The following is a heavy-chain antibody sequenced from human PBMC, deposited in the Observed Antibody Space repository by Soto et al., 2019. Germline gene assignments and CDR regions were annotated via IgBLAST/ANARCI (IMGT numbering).Heavy chain of an antibody. CDR1: GGSISSAGYS. CDR2: IYHSGRT. CDR3: ARGQVVAAQH. D-gene: IGHD2-15*01. J-gene: IGHJ4*02. V-gene: IGHV4-30-2*01. Sequence: QLQLQESGSGLVKPSQTLSLTCAVSGGSISSAGYSWSWIRQPPGKGLEWIGYIYHSGRTYYNPSLKSRVTIAVDRSKNQFSLKLSSVTAAGTAVYYCARGQVVAAQHWGQGTLVTVSS.